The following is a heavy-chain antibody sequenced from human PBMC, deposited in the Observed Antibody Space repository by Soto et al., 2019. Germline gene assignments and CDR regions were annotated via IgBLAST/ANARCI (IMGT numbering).Heavy chain of an antibody. D-gene: IGHD1-1*01. Sequence: GGSLRLSCAASGFTFSDYYMSWIRQAPGKGLEWVSYISSSGSYTNYADSVKGRFTISRDNAKNSLYLQMNSLRAEDAAVYYCARGPFGELERRMWFDPWGQGTLVTVSS. CDR3: ARGPFGELERRMWFDP. CDR2: ISSSGSYT. V-gene: IGHV3-11*06. J-gene: IGHJ5*02. CDR1: GFTFSDYY.